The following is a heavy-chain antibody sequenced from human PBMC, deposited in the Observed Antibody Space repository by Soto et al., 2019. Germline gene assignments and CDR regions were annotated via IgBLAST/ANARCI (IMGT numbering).Heavy chain of an antibody. Sequence: QVQLQESGPGLVKPSETLSLTGTVSGGSISSYYWSWIRQPPGKVLEWIGYIYYSGSTNYNPSLKSRVTISVDTSKNQFSLKLSSVTAADTAVYYCARARLWYYFDYWGQGTLVTVSS. V-gene: IGHV4-59*08. CDR2: IYYSGST. CDR3: ARARLWYYFDY. D-gene: IGHD2-21*01. CDR1: GGSISSYY. J-gene: IGHJ4*02.